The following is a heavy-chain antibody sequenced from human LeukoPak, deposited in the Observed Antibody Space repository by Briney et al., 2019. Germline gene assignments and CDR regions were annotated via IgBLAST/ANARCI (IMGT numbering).Heavy chain of an antibody. Sequence: GGSLRLSCAASGFTFSSYAMHWVRQAPGKGPEYVSAISSNGGSTYYANSVKGRFTISRDNSKNTLYLQMGSLRAEDMAVYYCARSSGWYGSAFDIWGQGTMVTVSS. D-gene: IGHD6-19*01. CDR3: ARSSGWYGSAFDI. V-gene: IGHV3-64*01. J-gene: IGHJ3*02. CDR2: ISSNGGST. CDR1: GFTFSSYA.